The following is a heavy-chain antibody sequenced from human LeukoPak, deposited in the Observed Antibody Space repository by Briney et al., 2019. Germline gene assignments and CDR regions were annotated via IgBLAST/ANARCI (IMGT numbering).Heavy chain of an antibody. V-gene: IGHV3-30*01. CDR2: ISYDGSNK. CDR3: ASAELTTVTNFGLLNWFDP. Sequence: PGGSLRLSCAASGFTFSSYAMHWVRQAPGKGLEWVAVISYDGSNKYYADSVKGRFTISRDNSKNTLYLQMNSLRAEDTAVYYCASAELTTVTNFGLLNWFDPWGQGTLVTVSS. D-gene: IGHD4-11*01. CDR1: GFTFSSYA. J-gene: IGHJ5*02.